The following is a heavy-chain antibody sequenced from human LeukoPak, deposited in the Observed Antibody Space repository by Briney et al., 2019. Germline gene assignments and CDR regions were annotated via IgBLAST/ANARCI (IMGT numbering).Heavy chain of an antibody. CDR3: ARGGPLKGLDY. CDR2: IYTSGTT. Sequence: SETLSLTCTVSGGSISSGSYYWSWIRQPAGKGLEWIGLIYTSGTTNYNPSLKSRVTISVDTSKNQFPLKLSSVTAADTAVYYCARGGPLKGLDYWGQGTLVTVSS. D-gene: IGHD3-16*02. V-gene: IGHV4-61*02. J-gene: IGHJ4*02. CDR1: GGSISSGSYY.